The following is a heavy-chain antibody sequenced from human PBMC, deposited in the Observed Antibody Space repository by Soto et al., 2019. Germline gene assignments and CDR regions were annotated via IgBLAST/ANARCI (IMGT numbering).Heavy chain of an antibody. CDR1: GFTFSSYA. V-gene: IGHV3-23*01. J-gene: IGHJ4*02. Sequence: EVQLLESGGGLIQPGGSLRLSCAASGFTFSSYAMSWVRQAPGKGLDWVSTISGDATKTYYADSVKGRFTISRDNSKNTLYLQMNSLRVEDTAVHFCAKEAPVAYFDFWGQGTLVAVSS. D-gene: IGHD2-15*01. CDR2: ISGDATKT. CDR3: AKEAPVAYFDF.